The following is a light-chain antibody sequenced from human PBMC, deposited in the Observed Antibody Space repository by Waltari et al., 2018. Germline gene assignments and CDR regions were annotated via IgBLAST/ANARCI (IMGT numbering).Light chain of an antibody. V-gene: IGKV1-5*03. CDR2: KVS. CDR3: QQYKTYPWT. Sequence: DIQMTQSPSALSASVGARVTITCRASQSINPWLAWFRQKPGKGPELLIPKVSTLQSAVPSRLSGSAAGTEFTLTISNLQPDDVATYYCQQYKTYPWTFGQGTRVEIK. CDR1: QSINPW. J-gene: IGKJ1*01.